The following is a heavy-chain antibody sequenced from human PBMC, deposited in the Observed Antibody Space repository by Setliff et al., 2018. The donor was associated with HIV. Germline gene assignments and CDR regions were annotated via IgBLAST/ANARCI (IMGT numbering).Heavy chain of an antibody. V-gene: IGHV4-61*02. CDR3: ARDYYYDSSGYRYFDY. CDR2: IYTSGLT. Sequence: PSETLSLTCTVSGGSINSGGYYWVWIRQPALKGLEWIGRIYTSGLTNYNPSLKSRVTISVDTSKNQVSLKLSSVTASDTAVYYCARDYYYDSSGYRYFDYWGQGTLVTVSS. J-gene: IGHJ4*02. D-gene: IGHD3-22*01. CDR1: GGSINSGGYY.